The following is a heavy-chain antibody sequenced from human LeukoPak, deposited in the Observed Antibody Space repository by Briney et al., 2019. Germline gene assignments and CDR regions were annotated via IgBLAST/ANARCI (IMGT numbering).Heavy chain of an antibody. Sequence: GASVKVSCKASGYTFTSYAMNWVRQAPGQGLEWMGGIIPIFGTANYAPKFQGRVTITTDESTSTAYMELSGLRSEDTAVYYCARTRDAFDIWGQGTMVTVSS. CDR1: GYTFTSYA. J-gene: IGHJ3*02. V-gene: IGHV1-69*05. CDR2: IIPIFGTA. CDR3: ARTRDAFDI.